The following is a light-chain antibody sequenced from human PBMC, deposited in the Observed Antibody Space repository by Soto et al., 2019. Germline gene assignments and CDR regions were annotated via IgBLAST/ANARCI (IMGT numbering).Light chain of an antibody. CDR1: QSVSCSY. Sequence: EIVLTQSPGTLSLSPGERATLSCRASQSVSCSYLAWYQQKRGEAPMLLIYGASNWATGVPDRFSGSGSGTDFTLTISTLEPEDFAAYYCQQYGSQPWTFGQGTKVEIK. CDR3: QQYGSQPWT. J-gene: IGKJ1*01. CDR2: GAS. V-gene: IGKV3-20*01.